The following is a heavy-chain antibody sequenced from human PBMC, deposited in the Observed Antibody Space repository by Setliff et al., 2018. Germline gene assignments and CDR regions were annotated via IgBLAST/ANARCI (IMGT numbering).Heavy chain of an antibody. J-gene: IGHJ4*02. CDR2: IHNDGSVT. D-gene: IGHD1-26*01. V-gene: IGHV3-74*01. CDR1: GFVFGTYC. Sequence: ESLKISCAASGFVFGTYCMHWVRQGPGKGLVWVSYIHNDGSVTKDGDSVKGRFTIARDNAKNTLYLQMNSLRAEDTAVYYCVRDGAGAFDYWGQGALVTVSS. CDR3: VRDGAGAFDY.